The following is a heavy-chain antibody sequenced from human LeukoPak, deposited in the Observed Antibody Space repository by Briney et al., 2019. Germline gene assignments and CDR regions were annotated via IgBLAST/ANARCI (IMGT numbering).Heavy chain of an antibody. Sequence: PGGSLRLSCAASGFTFSNYWMSWVRQAPGKGLEWVANIKQDGSEKYYVDSVKGRFTISRDNAKNSLYLQMNSLRAEDTAVYYCVRYKYYYDSGSIRLDYWGQGTLVTVSS. J-gene: IGHJ4*02. D-gene: IGHD3-10*01. CDR3: VRYKYYYDSGSIRLDY. CDR1: GFTFSNYW. V-gene: IGHV3-7*01. CDR2: IKQDGSEK.